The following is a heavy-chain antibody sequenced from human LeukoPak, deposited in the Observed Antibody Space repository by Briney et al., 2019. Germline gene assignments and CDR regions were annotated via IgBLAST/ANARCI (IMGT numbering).Heavy chain of an antibody. CDR2: LNSDGSST. Sequence: GGSLRLSCAASGFTFSSYWMHWVRQAPGKGLVWVSRLNSDGSSTSYADSVKGRFTISRDNAKNTLYLQMNSLRAEDTAVYYCAIETCDQGVGFDYWGQGTLVTVSS. J-gene: IGHJ4*02. CDR3: AIETCDQGVGFDY. CDR1: GFTFSSYW. V-gene: IGHV3-74*01. D-gene: IGHD1-26*01.